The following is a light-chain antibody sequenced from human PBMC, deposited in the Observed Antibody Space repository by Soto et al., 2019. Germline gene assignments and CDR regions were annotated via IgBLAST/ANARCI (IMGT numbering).Light chain of an antibody. CDR2: GAS. CDR1: QTVSRS. J-gene: IGKJ3*01. CDR3: QQYGSSPPFT. V-gene: IGKV3-20*01. Sequence: EVVLTQSPATLSVSPGERATLSCRASQTVSRSLAWYQQKPGQAPRLVMYGASSRATGIPDRFSGFGSGTDFTLTISRLEPEDSAVYYCQQYGSSPPFTFGPGTKVDIK.